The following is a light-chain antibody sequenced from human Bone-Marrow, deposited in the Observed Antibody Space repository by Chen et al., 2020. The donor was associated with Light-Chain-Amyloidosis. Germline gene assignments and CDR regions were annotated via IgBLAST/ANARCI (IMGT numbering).Light chain of an antibody. CDR3: QQYYSNLDT. CDR2: WAA. V-gene: IGKV4-1*01. J-gene: IGKJ2*01. Sequence: DIVMTQSPDSLAVSLGERATINCKSSRSVLYSSNNKNYLAWYQQKPGQPPKLLIYWAATRESGVPDRFSGSGSGTDFTLTISSLQAEDVAVYYCQQYYSNLDTFGQGTKLEIK. CDR1: RSVLYSSNNKNY.